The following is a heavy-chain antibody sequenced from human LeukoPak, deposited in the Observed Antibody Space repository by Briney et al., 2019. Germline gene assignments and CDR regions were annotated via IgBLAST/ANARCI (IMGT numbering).Heavy chain of an antibody. D-gene: IGHD4-17*01. CDR3: AREDPQTTVPEGMDV. J-gene: IGHJ6*02. V-gene: IGHV4-59*01. CDR2: IYYTGTT. CDR1: GGSISTYY. Sequence: SETLSLTCSVSGGSISTYYWSWIRQLPGKGLEWIGYIYYTGTTNYNPSLRGRVTISVDTSRNQFSLRLGSVTAADTAVYYCAREDPQTTVPEGMDVWGHGTTVIVSS.